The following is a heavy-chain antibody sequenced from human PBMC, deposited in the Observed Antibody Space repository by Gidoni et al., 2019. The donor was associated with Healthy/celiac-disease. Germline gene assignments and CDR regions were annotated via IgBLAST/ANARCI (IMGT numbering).Heavy chain of an antibody. CDR2: ISYDGSNK. J-gene: IGHJ6*02. CDR1: GFTFSSYA. CDR3: ARDGSIDYYYGMDV. D-gene: IGHD2-15*01. Sequence: QVQLVESGGGVVQPGRSLRLSCAASGFTFSSYAMHWVRQAPGKGLGCVAVISYDGSNKYYADSVKGRFTISRDNSKNTLYLQMNSLRAEDTAVYYCARDGSIDYYYGMDVWGQGTTVTVSS. V-gene: IGHV3-30*04.